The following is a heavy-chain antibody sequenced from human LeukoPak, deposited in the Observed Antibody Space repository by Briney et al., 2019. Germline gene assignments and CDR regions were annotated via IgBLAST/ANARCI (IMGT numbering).Heavy chain of an antibody. CDR1: GYTFTGYY. J-gene: IGHJ6*02. CDR2: INPNSGGT. Sequence: ASVKVSCKASGYTFTGYYMHWVRQAPGQGLEWMGWINPNSGGTNYAQKFQGRVTMTRDTSISTAYMELRSLRSDDTAVYYCAREKMDTAMVMYYYYGMDVWGQGTTVTVSS. V-gene: IGHV1-2*02. CDR3: AREKMDTAMVMYYYYGMDV. D-gene: IGHD5-18*01.